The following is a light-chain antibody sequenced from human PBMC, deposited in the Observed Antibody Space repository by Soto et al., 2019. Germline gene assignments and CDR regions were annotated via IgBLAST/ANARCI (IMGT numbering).Light chain of an antibody. V-gene: IGKV3-15*01. CDR2: RTS. J-gene: IGKJ4*01. CDR1: QSISSN. CDR3: QQYNNWPRDT. Sequence: VLTQSTTTTSVSPVDRATLSRRSSQSISSNLAWYQQKPGQAPRLLMFRTSSRATGFPARFSGSGSGTEFNLTISSLQSEDFGVYYCQQYNNWPRDTFGGGTKVDIK.